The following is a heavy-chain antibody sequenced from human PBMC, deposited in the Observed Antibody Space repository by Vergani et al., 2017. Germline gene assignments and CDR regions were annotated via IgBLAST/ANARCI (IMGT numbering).Heavy chain of an antibody. CDR1: GYTFTSYG. CDR2: ISAYNGNT. Sequence: QVQLVQSGAEVKKPGASVKVSCKASGYTFTSYGISWVRQAPGQGLEWMGWISAYNGNTNYAQKLQGRVTMTTDTSTSTAYRELRSLRSDDPAVYYCARDWFDDYVWGSYRYSRFDYWGQGTLVTVSS. D-gene: IGHD3-16*02. J-gene: IGHJ4*02. V-gene: IGHV1-18*01. CDR3: ARDWFDDYVWGSYRYSRFDY.